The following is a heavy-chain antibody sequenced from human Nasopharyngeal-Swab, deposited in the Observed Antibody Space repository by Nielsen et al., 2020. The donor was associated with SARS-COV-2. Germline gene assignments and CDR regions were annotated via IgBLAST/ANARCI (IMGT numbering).Heavy chain of an antibody. Sequence: GGSLRLPCAASGFTFSSYEMNWVRQAPGKGLEWVSYISSSGSTIYYADSVKGRFTISRDNAKNSLYLQMNSLRAEDTAVYYCARDVGRQWLDWGQGTLVTVSS. CDR3: ARDVGRQWLD. V-gene: IGHV3-48*03. D-gene: IGHD6-19*01. CDR1: GFTFSSYE. CDR2: ISSSGSTI. J-gene: IGHJ4*02.